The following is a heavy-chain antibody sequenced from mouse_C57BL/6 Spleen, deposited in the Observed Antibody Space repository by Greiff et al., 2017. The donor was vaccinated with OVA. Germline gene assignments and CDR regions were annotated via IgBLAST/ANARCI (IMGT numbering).Heavy chain of an antibody. Sequence: VHLVESGPGLVAPSQSLSITCTVSGFSLTSYGVDWVRQSPGKGLEWLGVIWGVGSTNYNSALKARLSISKDNSKSQVFLKMNSLQTDDTAMYYCASLGDGGFAYWGQGTLVTVSA. CDR3: ASLGDGGFAY. CDR1: GFSLTSYG. V-gene: IGHV2-6*01. D-gene: IGHD2-3*01. J-gene: IGHJ3*01. CDR2: IWGVGST.